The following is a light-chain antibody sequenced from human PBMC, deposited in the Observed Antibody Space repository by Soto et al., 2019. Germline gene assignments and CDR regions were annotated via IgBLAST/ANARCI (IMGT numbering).Light chain of an antibody. CDR1: SSDVDTYKY. CDR3: CSYAGSTPRVL. J-gene: IGLJ2*01. Sequence: QSALTQPASVSGSPGQSIIISCTGTSSDVDTYKYVSWYQQHPGKAPKLMIYEVSHRPSGVSDRFSGSKSGNTASLTISGLQAEAEADYYCCSYAGSTPRVLFGGGTKLTVL. V-gene: IGLV2-14*01. CDR2: EVS.